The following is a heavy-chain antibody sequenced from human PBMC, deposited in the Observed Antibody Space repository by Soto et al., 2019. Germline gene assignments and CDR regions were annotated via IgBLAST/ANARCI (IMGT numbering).Heavy chain of an antibody. J-gene: IGHJ4*02. D-gene: IGHD2-21*02. CDR2: ISADNGDT. CDR1: GYTFTNYG. Sequence: QVQLVQSGAGVKKPGASVRVSCKASGYTFTNYGISWVRQAPGQGLEWMGWISADNGDTDYAQNLQGRVTMTPDTSTSTAYMELRSLRSDDTAVYYCARDPFSRRGGNSWFDYWGQGTLVTVSS. V-gene: IGHV1-18*01. CDR3: ARDPFSRRGGNSWFDY.